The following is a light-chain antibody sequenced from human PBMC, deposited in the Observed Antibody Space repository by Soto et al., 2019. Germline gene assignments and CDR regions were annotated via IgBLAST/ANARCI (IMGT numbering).Light chain of an antibody. CDR3: AVWDDSLNGVI. Sequence: QSVLTQPPSASGTPGQRVTISCSGTTSNIGRNNVDWYQQLPATAPKLLIFNTNQRHAGVPDRFSASKSGTSASLAISGLQADDEPDYYCAVWDDSLNGVIFGGGTKLTVL. V-gene: IGLV1-44*01. CDR2: NTN. J-gene: IGLJ2*01. CDR1: TSNIGRNN.